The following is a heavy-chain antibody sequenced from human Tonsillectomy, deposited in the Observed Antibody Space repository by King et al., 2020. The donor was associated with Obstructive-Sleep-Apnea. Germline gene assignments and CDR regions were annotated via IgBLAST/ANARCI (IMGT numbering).Heavy chain of an antibody. CDR2: IPVDGRGE. J-gene: IGHJ4*02. Sequence: VQLVQSVGGVDQPGRSLSLSCAASGFTCSSSVLDWVRQAQGKGLESVAVIPVDGRGESNAESVQGRFAIARDNSKNTLYLQMNSLSADDTAVYYCAREGHSSGRAGDFDYWGQGTLVTVSS. CDR1: GFTCSSSV. V-gene: IGHV3-30*09. D-gene: IGHD3-22*01. CDR3: AREGHSSGRAGDFDY.